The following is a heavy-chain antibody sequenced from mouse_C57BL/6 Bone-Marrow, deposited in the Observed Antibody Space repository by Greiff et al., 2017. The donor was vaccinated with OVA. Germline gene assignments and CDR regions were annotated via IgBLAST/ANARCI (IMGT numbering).Heavy chain of an antibody. CDR3: ARGDYSKSWFAY. CDR2: INPGSGGT. Sequence: QVQLQQSGAELVRPGTSVKVSCKASGYAFTNYLIEWVKQRPGQGLEWIGGINPGSGGTNYNEQFKGKATLTADKSSSTAYLQLSSLTSEDSAVYFCARGDYSKSWFAYWGQGTLVTVSA. J-gene: IGHJ3*01. D-gene: IGHD2-5*01. V-gene: IGHV1-54*01. CDR1: GYAFTNYL.